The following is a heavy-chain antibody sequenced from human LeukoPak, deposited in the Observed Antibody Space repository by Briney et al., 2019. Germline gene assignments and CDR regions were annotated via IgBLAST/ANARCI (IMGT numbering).Heavy chain of an antibody. CDR2: INPNSGGT. CDR3: ARDWAHYYGSGSPDY. Sequence: AGSVKVSCKASGYTFTSYGISWVRQAPGQGLEWMGWINPNSGGTNYAQKFQGRVTMTRDTSISTAYMELSRLRSDDTAVYYCARDWAHYYGSGSPDYWGQGTLVTVSS. V-gene: IGHV1-2*02. CDR1: GYTFTSYG. D-gene: IGHD3-10*01. J-gene: IGHJ4*02.